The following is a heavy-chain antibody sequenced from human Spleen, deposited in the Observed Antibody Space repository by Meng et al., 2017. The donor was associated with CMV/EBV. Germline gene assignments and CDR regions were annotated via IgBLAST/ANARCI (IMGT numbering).Heavy chain of an antibody. CDR2: INDSGST. D-gene: IGHD2-2*01. V-gene: IGHV4-34*01. Sequence: SETLSLTCAVSGGSFSGHHWSWIRQPPGKGLEWIGEINDSGSTNYNPSLKSRVTISVDTSKNQFSLKLSSVTAADTAVYYCARDTTAGVPAAIGWFDPWGQGTLVTVSS. CDR3: ARDTTAGVPAAIGWFDP. J-gene: IGHJ5*02. CDR1: GGSFSGHH.